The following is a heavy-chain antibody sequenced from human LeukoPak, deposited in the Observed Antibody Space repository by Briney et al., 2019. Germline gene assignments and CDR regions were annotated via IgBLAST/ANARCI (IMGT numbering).Heavy chain of an antibody. CDR2: INPSGGST. D-gene: IGHD1-26*01. CDR1: GYTFTKYY. Sequence: GASVKVSCKASGYTFTKYYIHWVRQAPGQGLECMGIINPSGGSTSYEQKFQGRVTMTRDMSTSTVYMELSSLRSEDTAVYYCARGGVGATTYVWFDPWGQGTLVTVSS. CDR3: ARGGVGATTYVWFDP. V-gene: IGHV1-46*01. J-gene: IGHJ5*02.